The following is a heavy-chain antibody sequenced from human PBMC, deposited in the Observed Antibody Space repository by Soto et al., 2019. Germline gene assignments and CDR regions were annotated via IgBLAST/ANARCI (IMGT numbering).Heavy chain of an antibody. Sequence: QVQLVQSGDEVKKPGASVKVSCKASGYIFVNYGIAWVRQAPGQGLEWMGWISPYTGNTHSATKIQGRLTMTTDTSTSTAYVDLGSLTSDDTAVYYCVMVDNYVTPTPQDVWGQGTPVTVSS. CDR2: ISPYTGNT. J-gene: IGHJ6*02. CDR1: GYIFVNYG. V-gene: IGHV1-18*01. D-gene: IGHD3-16*01. CDR3: VMVDNYVTPTPQDV.